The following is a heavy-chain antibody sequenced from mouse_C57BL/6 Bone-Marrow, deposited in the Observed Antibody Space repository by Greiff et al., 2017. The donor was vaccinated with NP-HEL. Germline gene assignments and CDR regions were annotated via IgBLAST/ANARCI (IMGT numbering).Heavy chain of an antibody. CDR1: GYTFTDYY. Sequence: VQLQQSGPELVKPGASVKISCKASGYTFTDYYMNWVKQSHGKSLAWIGDINPNNGGTSYNQKFKGKATLTVDKSSSTAYMELRSLTSEDSAVYYCARSASYYYGSSYYAMDYWGQGTSVTVSS. D-gene: IGHD1-1*01. CDR3: ARSASYYYGSSYYAMDY. CDR2: INPNNGGT. V-gene: IGHV1-26*01. J-gene: IGHJ4*01.